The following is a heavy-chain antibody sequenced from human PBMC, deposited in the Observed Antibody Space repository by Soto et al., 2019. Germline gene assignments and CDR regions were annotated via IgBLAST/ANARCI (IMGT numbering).Heavy chain of an antibody. CDR3: ARLKPPRNYFDY. J-gene: IGHJ4*02. CDR2: IYYSGST. CDR1: GGSISSYY. Sequence: SETLSLTCTVSGGSISSYYWSWIRQPPGKGLEWIGYIYYSGSTNYNPSLKSRVTISVDTSKNQFSLKLSPVTAADTAVYYCARLKPPRNYFDYWGQGTLVTVSS. V-gene: IGHV4-59*08.